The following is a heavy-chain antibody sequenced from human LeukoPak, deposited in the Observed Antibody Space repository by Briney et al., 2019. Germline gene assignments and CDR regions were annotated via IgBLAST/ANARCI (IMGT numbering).Heavy chain of an antibody. CDR3: AKDLLPDCYYYYMDV. D-gene: IGHD2-15*01. CDR2: ISGSGRST. CDR1: RFTFTNYA. Sequence: GGSLRLSCAASRFTFTNYAMSWVRQAPGKGLEWVSAISGSGRSTSYADSVKGRFTISRDNSKTTLYLQMNSLRAEDTAVYYCAKDLLPDCYYYYMDVWGKGTTVTVSS. J-gene: IGHJ6*03. V-gene: IGHV3-23*01.